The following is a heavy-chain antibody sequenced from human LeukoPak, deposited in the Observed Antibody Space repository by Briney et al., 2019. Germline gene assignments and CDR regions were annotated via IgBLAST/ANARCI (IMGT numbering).Heavy chain of an antibody. CDR1: GASLSDSDFF. CDR2: IYYSGTT. J-gene: IGHJ6*02. Sequence: SETLSLTCTVSGASLSDSDFFWAWVRQPPGRGLEWIGNIYYSGTTYYNPSLESRVAISVDTSKNQFSLKLSSVTAADTAVYYCARGGRYYYFAMDVWGQGTTVTVSS. V-gene: IGHV4-39*07. CDR3: ARGGRYYYFAMDV.